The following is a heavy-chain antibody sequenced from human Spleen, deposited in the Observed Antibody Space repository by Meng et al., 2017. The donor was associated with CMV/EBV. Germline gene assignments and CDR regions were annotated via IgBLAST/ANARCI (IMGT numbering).Heavy chain of an antibody. CDR3: AKGGVRGVISPF. CDR1: GFTFSNYA. J-gene: IGHJ4*02. V-gene: IGHV3-23*01. CDR2: ISSSGGST. D-gene: IGHD3-10*01. Sequence: GESLKISCAASGFTFSNYAMSWVRQAPGKGLEWVSGISSSGGSTYYADSVKGRFTISRDNSKNTLYLQMSSLRAEDTAVYYCAKGGVRGVISPFWGQGTLVTVSS.